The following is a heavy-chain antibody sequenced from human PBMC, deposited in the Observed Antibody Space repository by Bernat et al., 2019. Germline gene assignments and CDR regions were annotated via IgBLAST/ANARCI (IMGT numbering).Heavy chain of an antibody. D-gene: IGHD2-2*01. CDR1: GFTFSSYG. CDR3: ARGYQNWYFDL. Sequence: QVQLVESGGGVVQPGRSLRLSCAASGFTFSSYGMHWVRQASGKGLEWVAVIWYDGSNKYYADSVKGRFTISRDNSKNTLYLQMNSLRAKDTAVYYCARGYQNWYFDLWGRGTLVTVSS. V-gene: IGHV3-33*01. CDR2: IWYDGSNK. J-gene: IGHJ2*01.